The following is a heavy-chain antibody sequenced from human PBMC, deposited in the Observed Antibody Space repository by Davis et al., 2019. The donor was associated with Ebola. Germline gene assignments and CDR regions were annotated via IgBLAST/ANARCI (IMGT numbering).Heavy chain of an antibody. CDR2: TYYNSKWYH. J-gene: IGHJ4*02. CDR3: ASGWWSRGIDY. V-gene: IGHV6-1*01. CDR1: GNSVSSNSVA. D-gene: IGHD2-15*01. Sequence: HSQTLSLTCAISGNSVSSNSVAWNWIRQSPSRGLEWLGRTYYNSKWYHDYALSVKSRITINLDTSKNQFSLQLNSVTPEDTAVYYCASGWWSRGIDYWGLGSLVTVSS.